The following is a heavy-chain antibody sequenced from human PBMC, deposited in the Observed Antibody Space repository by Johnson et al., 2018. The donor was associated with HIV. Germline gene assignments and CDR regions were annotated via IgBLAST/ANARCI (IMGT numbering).Heavy chain of an antibody. J-gene: IGHJ3*02. D-gene: IGHD5-24*01. V-gene: IGHV3-30*04. CDR3: ARAIGDGYPGMKALDI. CDR2: ISNDGRNK. CDR1: GFTFSSYS. Sequence: QVQLVESGGGVVQPARSLRLSCAASGFTFSSYSMHWVRQAPGKGLEWVAGISNDGRNKYYADSVRGRFIISRDNSKNTLYLQMNSLRAEDTAVYYCARAIGDGYPGMKALDIWGQGTMVTVSS.